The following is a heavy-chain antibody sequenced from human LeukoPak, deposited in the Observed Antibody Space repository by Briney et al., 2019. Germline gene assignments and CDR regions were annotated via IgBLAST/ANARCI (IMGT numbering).Heavy chain of an antibody. CDR3: ARGGVSYYYMDV. J-gene: IGHJ6*03. D-gene: IGHD3-10*01. CDR1: AFTFSSYG. V-gene: IGHV3-30*03. CDR2: ISYDGSDK. Sequence: GGSLRLSCAASAFTFSSYGMHWVRQAPGKGLEWVALISYDGSDKDYAKSVKGRFTISRDNSKNSLYLQMNSLRAEDTAVYYCARGGVSYYYMDVWGKGTTVTISS.